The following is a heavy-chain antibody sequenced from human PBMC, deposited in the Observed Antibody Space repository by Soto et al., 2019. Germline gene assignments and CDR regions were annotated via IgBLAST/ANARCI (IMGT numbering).Heavy chain of an antibody. V-gene: IGHV4-39*01. CDR2: INYSGRA. J-gene: IGHJ5*02. CDR1: GTSIRSSDYY. D-gene: IGHD2-8*02. CDR3: ARLSGGRSVYFDP. Sequence: QLQLQESGPGLVKPSETLSLTCSVSGTSIRSSDYYWGWIRQPPGKGQEWIGSINYSGRAYQNPSLKSRVTISIDTSENQFSLKLTSVTAADTAMYFCARLSGGRSVYFDPWGQGMLVTVSS.